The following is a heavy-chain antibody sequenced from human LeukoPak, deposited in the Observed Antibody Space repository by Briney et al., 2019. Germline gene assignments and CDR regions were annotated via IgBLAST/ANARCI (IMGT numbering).Heavy chain of an antibody. CDR3: AREREGPYGYLDY. CDR2: IYTSGST. V-gene: IGHV4-61*02. CDR1: GASISSASYY. Sequence: TLSLTCTVSGASISSASYYWSWIRQPAGKGLQWIGRIYTSGSTYYNPSLKSRVTISVDMSKNQFSLKLTSVTAADTAVYYCAREREGPYGYLDYWGQGTLVTVSS. D-gene: IGHD4-17*01. J-gene: IGHJ4*02.